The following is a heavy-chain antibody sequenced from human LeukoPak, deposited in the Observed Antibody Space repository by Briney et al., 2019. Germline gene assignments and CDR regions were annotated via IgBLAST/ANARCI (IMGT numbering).Heavy chain of an antibody. Sequence: PSETLSLTCIVSGGSISINYWSWIRQPPGKGLEWIGYISYSGSTNYNPSLQSRVTISINTSKNQFSLNLSSVTAADTAVYFCARVEVLGWGLGFGPWGQGTLVTVSS. J-gene: IGHJ5*02. CDR3: ARVEVLGWGLGFGP. V-gene: IGHV4-59*01. CDR2: ISYSGST. D-gene: IGHD2-21*02. CDR1: GGSISINY.